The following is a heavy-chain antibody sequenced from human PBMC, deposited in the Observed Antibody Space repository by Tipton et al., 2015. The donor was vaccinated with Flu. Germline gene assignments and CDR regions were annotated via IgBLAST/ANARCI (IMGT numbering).Heavy chain of an antibody. CDR3: ARDLWNDRRAYYYYGVDV. Sequence: LRLSCSVSGDSITGYYWSWIRQPAGKGLGWIGRMYSSGATKYNPSLKSRVTISVDSSKNEFSLTLASLTAADTAVYYCARDLWNDRRAYYYYGVDVWDQGP. CDR1: GDSITGYY. D-gene: IGHD1-1*01. V-gene: IGHV4-4*07. CDR2: MYSSGAT. J-gene: IGHJ6*02.